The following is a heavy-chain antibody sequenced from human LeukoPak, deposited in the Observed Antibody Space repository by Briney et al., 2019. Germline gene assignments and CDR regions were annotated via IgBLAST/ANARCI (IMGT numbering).Heavy chain of an antibody. D-gene: IGHD2-21*02. Sequence: SQTLSLTCAISGDSVSSNSAAWNWIRQSPSRGLEWLGMTAKRSKWYNDYAASVKRRITINPDTSKNQFSLQLNSVTPEDTAVYYCARGLRENCGDDCHPVDYWGQGTLVTLSS. CDR1: GDSVSSNSAA. CDR2: TAKRSKWYN. J-gene: IGHJ4*02. CDR3: ARGLRENCGDDCHPVDY. V-gene: IGHV6-1*01.